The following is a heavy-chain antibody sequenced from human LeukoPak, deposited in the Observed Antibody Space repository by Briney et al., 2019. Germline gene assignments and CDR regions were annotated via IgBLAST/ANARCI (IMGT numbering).Heavy chain of an antibody. CDR1: GLVFNDAW. CDR3: TWMATVRTVDF. J-gene: IGHJ4*02. Sequence: GGSLRLSCIVSGLVFNDAWMSWVRQAPGKGLEWVCRITSGGTTDYAAPVKDRCIISRDNSRGTFYLQMNGLKADDTAMYYCTWMATVRTVDFWGQGTLVTVSS. CDR2: ITSGGTT. D-gene: IGHD4-17*01. V-gene: IGHV3-15*01.